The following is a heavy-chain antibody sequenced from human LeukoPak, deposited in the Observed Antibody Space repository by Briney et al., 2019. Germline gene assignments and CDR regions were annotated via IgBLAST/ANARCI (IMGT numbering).Heavy chain of an antibody. D-gene: IGHD3-22*01. V-gene: IGHV3-21*01. CDR2: ISSSSSYI. J-gene: IGHJ6*02. CDR1: GLNLNTYW. CDR3: ARDQLGDSSGYSYGMDV. Sequence: PGGSLRLSCAASGLNLNTYWMGWVRQAPGKGLEWVSSISSSSSYIYYADSVRGRLTISRDNAKNSLYLQMNSLRAGDTAVYYCARDQLGDSSGYSYGMDVWGQGTTVTVSS.